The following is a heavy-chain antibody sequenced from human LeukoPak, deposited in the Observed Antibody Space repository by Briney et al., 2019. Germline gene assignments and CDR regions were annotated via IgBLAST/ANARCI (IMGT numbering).Heavy chain of an antibody. V-gene: IGHV4-39*01. J-gene: IGHJ4*02. D-gene: IGHD3-3*01. CDR1: GGSISSSSYY. CDR3: ARRLRSGYYY. Sequence: SETLSLTCTVSGGSISSSSYYWGWIRQPPGKGLEWIGSIYYSGSTYYNPSLKSRVTISVDTSKNQFSLKLSSVTAADTAVYYCARRLRSGYYYWGQGTLVTVSS. CDR2: IYYSGST.